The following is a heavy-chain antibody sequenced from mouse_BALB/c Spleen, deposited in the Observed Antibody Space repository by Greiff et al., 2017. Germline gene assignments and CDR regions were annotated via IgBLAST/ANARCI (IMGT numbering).Heavy chain of an antibody. CDR3: ARHEAMDY. CDR2: ISSGGSYT. V-gene: IGHV5-6*01. CDR1: GFTFSSYG. J-gene: IGHJ4*01. Sequence: VQLQQSGGDLVKPGGSLKLSCAASGFTFSSYGMSWVRQTPDKRLEWVATISSGGSYTYYPDSVKGRFTISRDNAKNTLYLQMSSLKSEDTAMYYCARHEAMDYWGQGTSVTVSS.